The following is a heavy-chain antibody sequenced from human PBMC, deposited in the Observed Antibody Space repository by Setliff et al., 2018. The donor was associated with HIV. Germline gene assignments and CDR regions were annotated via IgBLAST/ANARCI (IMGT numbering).Heavy chain of an antibody. CDR1: GFTFSNYA. J-gene: IGHJ4*02. Sequence: LRLSCAASGFTFSNYAMSWVRRAPGEGLEWVSAILSTGERTFYADSVKGRFTISRDNSKNTVYLQMNSLRAEDTAEYYCAKGAGFYGDYTFDYWGQGNLVTVSS. V-gene: IGHV3-23*01. CDR3: AKGAGFYGDYTFDY. D-gene: IGHD4-17*01. CDR2: ILSTGERT.